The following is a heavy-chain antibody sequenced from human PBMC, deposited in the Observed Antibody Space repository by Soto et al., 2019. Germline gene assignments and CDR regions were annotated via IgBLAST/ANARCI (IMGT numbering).Heavy chain of an antibody. CDR3: AREDDSSAVRGFDY. V-gene: IGHV3-21*01. CDR1: GFTFSSYS. CDR2: ISSSSSYI. D-gene: IGHD3-10*01. Sequence: VGSLRLSCAASGFTFSSYSMNWVRQAPGKGLEWVSSISSSSSYIYYADSVKGRFTISRDNAKNSLYLQMNSLRAEDTAVYYCAREDDSSAVRGFDYWGQGTRVTVSS. J-gene: IGHJ4*02.